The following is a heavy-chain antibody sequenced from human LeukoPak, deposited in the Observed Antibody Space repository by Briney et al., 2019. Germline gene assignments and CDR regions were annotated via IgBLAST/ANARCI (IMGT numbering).Heavy chain of an antibody. V-gene: IGHV4-39*01. Sequence: SETPSLTCTVSGGSISSSSYYWGWIRQPPGKGLEWIGSIYYSGSTYYNPSLKSRVTISVDTSKNQFSLDLSSVTAADTAVYYCARANYYYDSSGPAQWFDPWGQGTLVTVSS. CDR3: ARANYYYDSSGPAQWFDP. CDR2: IYYSGST. D-gene: IGHD3-22*01. CDR1: GGSISSSSYY. J-gene: IGHJ5*02.